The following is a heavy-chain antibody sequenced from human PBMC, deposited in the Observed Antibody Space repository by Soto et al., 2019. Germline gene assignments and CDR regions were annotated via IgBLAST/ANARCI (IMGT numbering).Heavy chain of an antibody. D-gene: IGHD3-3*01. V-gene: IGHV4-4*07. J-gene: IGHJ4*02. CDR2: IDTSGST. CDR3: ARGGQDFWSGPFDY. CDR1: GGSIINYY. Sequence: SETLSLTCTVSGGSIINYYCNWIRQPAGKGLEWIGRIDTSGSTNYNPSLKSRVTMSVDTSKQEFSLKLSSVTAADTALYYCARGGQDFWSGPFDYWGRGALVTVSS.